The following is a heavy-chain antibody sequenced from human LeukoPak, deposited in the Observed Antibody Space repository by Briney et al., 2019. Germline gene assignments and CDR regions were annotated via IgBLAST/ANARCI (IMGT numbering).Heavy chain of an antibody. CDR3: ARGGVRPGYSGYEDPDYYYYGMDV. Sequence: ASVKVSFKASGYTFTSYGISWVRQAPGQGLEWMGWISAYNGNTNYAQKLQGRVTMTTDTSTSTAYMELRSLRSDDTAVYYCARGGVRPGYSGYEDPDYYYYGMDVWGQGTTVTVSS. J-gene: IGHJ6*02. V-gene: IGHV1-18*01. CDR2: ISAYNGNT. CDR1: GYTFTSYG. D-gene: IGHD5-12*01.